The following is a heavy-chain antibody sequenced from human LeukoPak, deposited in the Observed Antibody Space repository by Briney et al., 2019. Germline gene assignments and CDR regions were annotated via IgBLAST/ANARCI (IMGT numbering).Heavy chain of an antibody. V-gene: IGHV3-33*06. J-gene: IGHJ6*03. CDR2: IWYDGSNK. CDR3: AKVLGQYYYYYMDV. Sequence: GRSVRLSCAASGFTFSSYGMHWVRQAPGKGLEWVAVIWYDGSNKYYAESVKGRFTISRDNSKNTLYLQMNSLRAEDTAVYYCAKVLGQYYYYYMDVWGKGTTVTVSS. CDR1: GFTFSSYG. D-gene: IGHD3-16*01.